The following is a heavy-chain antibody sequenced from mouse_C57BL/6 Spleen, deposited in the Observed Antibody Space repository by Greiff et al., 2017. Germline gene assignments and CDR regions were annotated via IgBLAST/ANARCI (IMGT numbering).Heavy chain of an antibody. Sequence: EVKLVESGGGLVKPGGSLKLSCAASGFTFSDYGMHWVRQAPEKGLEWVAYISRGSSTISYADTVKGRFTITRDNAKNTLFLQMTSLRSEDTAMDYCATYGSSSFAYWGQGTLVTVSA. V-gene: IGHV5-17*01. CDR3: ATYGSSSFAY. D-gene: IGHD1-1*01. J-gene: IGHJ3*01. CDR2: ISRGSSTI. CDR1: GFTFSDYG.